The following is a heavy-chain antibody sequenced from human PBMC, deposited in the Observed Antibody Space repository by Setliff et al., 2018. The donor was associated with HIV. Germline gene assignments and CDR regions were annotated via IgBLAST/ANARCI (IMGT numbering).Heavy chain of an antibody. CDR1: GYTFTSYD. CDR2: MNPKSGNT. V-gene: IGHV1-8*01. CDR3: ASRDTSRYFDDY. Sequence: ASVKVSCKASGYTFTSYDINWVRQATGQGLEWMGWMNPKSGNTGYAQKFQGRITMTRDTSTSTAYMELSSLKSEDTAVYYCASRDTSRYFDDYWGQGTLVTVSS. J-gene: IGHJ4*02. D-gene: IGHD3-22*01.